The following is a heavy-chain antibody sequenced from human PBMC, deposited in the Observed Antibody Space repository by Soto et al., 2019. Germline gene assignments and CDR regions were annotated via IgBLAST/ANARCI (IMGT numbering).Heavy chain of an antibody. CDR3: AKTWVITMVRGAADY. CDR2: ISYDGSNK. D-gene: IGHD3-10*01. V-gene: IGHV3-30*18. J-gene: IGHJ4*02. Sequence: QVQLVESGGGVVQPGRSLRLSCAASGFTFSSYGMHWVRQAPGKGLEWVAVISYDGSNKYYADSVKGRFTISRENSKSTLYLQMNSLRAEDTAVYYCAKTWVITMVRGAADYWGQGTLVTVSS. CDR1: GFTFSSYG.